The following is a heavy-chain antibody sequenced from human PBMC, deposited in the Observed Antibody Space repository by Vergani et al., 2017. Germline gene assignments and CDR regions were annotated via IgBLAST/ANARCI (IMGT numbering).Heavy chain of an antibody. D-gene: IGHD3-10*01. CDR1: GDSVSSNNAA. CDR2: TYYRSKWSN. Sequence: QVQLQQSGPGLVKPSQTLSLTCAISGDSVSSNNAAWHWLRQSPSRGLEWVGRTYYRSKWSNDYAVSVKRRISIYPDTSKNQFSLQLTAVTPEDTAVYYCARGRGSGSYAFDMWGQGTMVTVPS. CDR3: ARGRGSGSYAFDM. V-gene: IGHV6-1*01. J-gene: IGHJ3*02.